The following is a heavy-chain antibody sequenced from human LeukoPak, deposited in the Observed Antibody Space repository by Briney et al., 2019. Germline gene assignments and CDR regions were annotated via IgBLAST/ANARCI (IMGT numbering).Heavy chain of an antibody. CDR2: IYSGGST. CDR3: ARDSSWIRQQLAFYGMDV. CDR1: GFTVSSNY. V-gene: IGHV3-53*01. Sequence: GSLRLSCAASGFTVSSNYMSWVRQAPGKGLEWVSVIYSGGSTYYADSVKGRFTISRDNSKNTLYLQMNSLRAEDTAVYYCARDSSWIRQQLAFYGMDVWGQGTTVTVSS. D-gene: IGHD6-13*01. J-gene: IGHJ6*02.